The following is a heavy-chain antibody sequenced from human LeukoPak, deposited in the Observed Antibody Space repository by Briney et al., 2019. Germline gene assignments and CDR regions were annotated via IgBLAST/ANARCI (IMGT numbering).Heavy chain of an antibody. D-gene: IGHD3-22*01. Sequence: PGGSLRLSCAPSGFTVSSNYMSWVRQAPGKGLEWVSLIHSGGKTYYADSVKGPFTISRDNSENTLYLQMKSLRAEDSAVYYCASNYYDSRTYFAAWGQGTLVTVSS. CDR2: IHSGGKT. V-gene: IGHV3-53*01. CDR3: ASNYYDSRTYFAA. CDR1: GFTVSSNY. J-gene: IGHJ5*02.